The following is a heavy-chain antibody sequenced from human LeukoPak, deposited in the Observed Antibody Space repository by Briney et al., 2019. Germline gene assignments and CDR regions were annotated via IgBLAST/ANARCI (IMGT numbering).Heavy chain of an antibody. V-gene: IGHV3-53*01. CDR1: GFTVSSNY. CDR2: IYSGDTT. J-gene: IGHJ4*02. CDR3: ARALSGIAVAGYYFDY. D-gene: IGHD6-19*01. Sequence: GGSLRLSCAASGFTVSSNYMSWVRQAPGEGLEWVSVIYSGDTTYYADSVKGRFTISRDNSKNTLYLQMSSLRAEDTAVYYCARALSGIAVAGYYFDYWGQGTLVTVSS.